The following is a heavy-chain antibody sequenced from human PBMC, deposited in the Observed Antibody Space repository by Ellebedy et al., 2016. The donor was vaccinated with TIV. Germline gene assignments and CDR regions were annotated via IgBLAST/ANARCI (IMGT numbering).Heavy chain of an antibody. CDR2: IYYSGST. CDR3: ARVGGDFGDAFDI. D-gene: IGHD3-3*01. CDR1: GGSISSYY. J-gene: IGHJ3*02. V-gene: IGHV4-59*12. Sequence: SETLSLXCTVSGGSISSYYWSWIRQPPGKGLEWIGYIYYSGSTNYNPSLKSRVTMSVDTSKNQFSLKLRSVTAADTAVYYCARVGGDFGDAFDIWGQGTRVTVSS.